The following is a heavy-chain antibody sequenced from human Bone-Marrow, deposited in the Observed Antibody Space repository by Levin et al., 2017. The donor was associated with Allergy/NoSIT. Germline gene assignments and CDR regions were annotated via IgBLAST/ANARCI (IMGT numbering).Heavy chain of an antibody. D-gene: IGHD2-2*01. CDR3: ARDPLYCSSTSCPSYYYYYYMDV. CDR1: GFTFSSYA. Sequence: AGESLKISCAASGFTFSSYAMHWVRQAPGKGLEWVAVISYDGSNKYYADSVKGRFTISRDNSKNTLYLQMNSLRAEDTAVYYCARDPLYCSSTSCPSYYYYYYMDVWGKGTTVTVSS. CDR2: ISYDGSNK. V-gene: IGHV3-30-3*01. J-gene: IGHJ6*03.